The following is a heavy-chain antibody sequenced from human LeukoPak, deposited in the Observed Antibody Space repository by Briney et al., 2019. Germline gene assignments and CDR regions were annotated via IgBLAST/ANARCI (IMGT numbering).Heavy chain of an antibody. CDR2: IYTSGST. V-gene: IGHV4-61*02. D-gene: IGHD3-22*01. J-gene: IGHJ4*02. Sequence: SETLSLTCTVSGGSISSGGYYWSWIRQPAGKGLEWIGRIYTSGSTNYNPSLKSRVTISVDTSKNQFSLKLSSVTAADTAVYYCARGYYYDDYWGQGTLVTVSS. CDR3: ARGYYYDDY. CDR1: GGSISSGGYY.